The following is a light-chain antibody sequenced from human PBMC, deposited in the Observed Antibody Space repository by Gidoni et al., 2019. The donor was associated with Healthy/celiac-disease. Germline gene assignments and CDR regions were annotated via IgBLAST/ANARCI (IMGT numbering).Light chain of an antibody. J-gene: IGKJ4*01. CDR1: HSISSY. Sequence: DIQMTQSPSSLSASVGDRVTVTCRATHSISSYISWYQQKPGKAPKLLIYAASSLQSGIPSRFSGSGSGTDFTLTISSLQPEDFATYYCQQCYSTPHTFGGGTKVEIK. CDR2: AAS. CDR3: QQCYSTPHT. V-gene: IGKV1-39*01.